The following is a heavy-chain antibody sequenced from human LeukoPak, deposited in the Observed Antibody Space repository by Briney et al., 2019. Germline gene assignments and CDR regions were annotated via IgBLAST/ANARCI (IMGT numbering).Heavy chain of an antibody. J-gene: IGHJ3*02. Sequence: ASVKVSCKASGCTFTSYGINWVRQAPGQGLEWMGWINPYNGNTNYAQKLQGRVTMTTDTSTSTAYMELRSLRSDDTAVYYCARDVVPLPRAYHPHTFDIWGQGTMVTVSS. CDR3: ARDVVPLPRAYHPHTFDI. CDR1: GCTFTSYG. CDR2: INPYNGNT. V-gene: IGHV1-18*01. D-gene: IGHD2-15*01.